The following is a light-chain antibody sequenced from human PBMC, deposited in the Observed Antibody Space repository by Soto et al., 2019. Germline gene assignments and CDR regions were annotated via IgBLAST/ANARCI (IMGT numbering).Light chain of an antibody. CDR2: VAS. J-gene: IGKJ4*01. Sequence: EIVMTQSPATLSVSPGERATLSCTASQSVSSNLAWYQQKPGQTPKLLIYVASTRATGIPARFSGSGSGTEFTLTISSLQSEDFAVYYCQQNNVCPLTFGGGTKVEFK. CDR3: QQNNVCPLT. V-gene: IGKV3-15*01. CDR1: QSVSSN.